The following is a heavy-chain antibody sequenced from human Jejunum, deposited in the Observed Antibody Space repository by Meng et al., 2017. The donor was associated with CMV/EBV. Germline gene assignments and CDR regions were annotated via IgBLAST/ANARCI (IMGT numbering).Heavy chain of an antibody. CDR2: INPYSGTA. J-gene: IGHJ4*02. CDR3: ARSYDDFWSGYYRRPSY. D-gene: IGHD3-3*01. V-gene: IGHV1-46*01. Sequence: FLHYYIHWVRQAPGQGLEWMGIINPYSGTATYAQKFQTRVTMTRDKSTSTVYMDLSSLKSEDTAIYYCARSYDDFWSGYYRRPSYWGQGTLVTVSS. CDR1: FLHYY.